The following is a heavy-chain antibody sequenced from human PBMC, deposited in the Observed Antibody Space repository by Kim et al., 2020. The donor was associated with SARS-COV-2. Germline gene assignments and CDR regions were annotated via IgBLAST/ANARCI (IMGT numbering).Heavy chain of an antibody. Sequence: GGSLRLSCAASGFTFSSYALSWVRQAPGKGLDWVSAISGSGGSTYYADSVQGRFTISRDNSKSTLFLQMHSLGAEDTAIYYCFKGSSAARPYYFDYWGPG. CDR2: ISGSGGST. CDR3: FKGSSAARPYYFDY. V-gene: IGHV3-23*01. D-gene: IGHD6-25*01. J-gene: IGHJ4*02. CDR1: GFTFSSYA.